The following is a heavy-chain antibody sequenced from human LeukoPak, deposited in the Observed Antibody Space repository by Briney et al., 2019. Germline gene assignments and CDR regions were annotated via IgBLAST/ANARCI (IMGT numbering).Heavy chain of an antibody. CDR2: IYTSGST. CDR3: ASGEVGATTLNY. V-gene: IGHV4-61*02. CDR1: GGSISSGSYY. D-gene: IGHD1-26*01. Sequence: ASETLSLTCTVSGGSISSGSYYWSWIRQPAGKGLEWIGRIYTSGSTNYNPSLKSRVTISVDTSKNQFSLKLSSVTAADTAVYYCASGEVGATTLNYWGQGTLVTVSS. J-gene: IGHJ4*02.